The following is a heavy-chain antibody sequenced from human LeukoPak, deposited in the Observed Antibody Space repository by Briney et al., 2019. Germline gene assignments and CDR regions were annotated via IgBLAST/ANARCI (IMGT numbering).Heavy chain of an antibody. CDR2: INPNSGGT. J-gene: IGHJ4*02. Sequence: ASVKVSCKASGYTFTGFYIHWVRQAPGQGLEWMGWINPNSGGTYFAQKFQGRVTMTRDTSIGTAYMELNRLASDDTAVYYCAREELSVISSDCCSGLGYWGQGTLVTVSS. V-gene: IGHV1-2*02. D-gene: IGHD3-10*01. CDR1: GYTFTGFY. CDR3: AREELSVISSDCCSGLGY.